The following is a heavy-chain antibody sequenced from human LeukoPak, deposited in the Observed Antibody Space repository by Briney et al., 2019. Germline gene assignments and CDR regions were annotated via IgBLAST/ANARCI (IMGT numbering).Heavy chain of an antibody. D-gene: IGHD3-10*01. J-gene: IGHJ4*02. CDR1: GFSFSDYY. CDR3: ARDFVSGSYYSY. Sequence: PGGSLRLSCAASGFSFSDYYMSWIRKAPGKGLEWVSYISSSGSTIYYADSVKGRFTISRDNAKNSLYLQMNSLRAEDTAVYYCARDFVSGSYYSYWGQGTLVTVSS. CDR2: ISSSGSTI. V-gene: IGHV3-11*01.